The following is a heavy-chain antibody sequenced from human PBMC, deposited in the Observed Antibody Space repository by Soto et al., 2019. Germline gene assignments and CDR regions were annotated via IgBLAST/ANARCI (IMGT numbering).Heavy chain of an antibody. CDR2: INSDGSST. D-gene: IGHD6-13*01. V-gene: IGHV3-74*01. Sequence: EVQLVESGGGLVQPGGSLSLYCAASRFTFNKNWMHWVRQAPGKGLVWVSRINSDGSSTNYADSVKGRFTISRDNAKNTLYLHMNSLRAEDTAVYYCASGLEGYSSSWYDYWGQGTLVTVSS. CDR1: RFTFNKNW. J-gene: IGHJ4*02. CDR3: ASGLEGYSSSWYDY.